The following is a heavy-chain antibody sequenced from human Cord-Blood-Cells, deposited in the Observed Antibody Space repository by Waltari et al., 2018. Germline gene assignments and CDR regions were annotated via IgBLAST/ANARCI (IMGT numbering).Heavy chain of an antibody. CDR1: GGSISSYY. D-gene: IGHD2-15*01. CDR3: ARDRRLGYCSGGSCYDYFDY. J-gene: IGHJ4*02. CDR2: IYYSGST. V-gene: IGHV4-59*01. Sequence: QVQLQESGPGLVKPSETLSLTCTVSGGSISSYYWSWIRQPPGKGLELIGYIYYSGSTNDHPSLKSLVTISVDTSKNQFSLKLSAVTAADTAVYYCARDRRLGYCSGGSCYDYFDYWGQGTLVTVSS.